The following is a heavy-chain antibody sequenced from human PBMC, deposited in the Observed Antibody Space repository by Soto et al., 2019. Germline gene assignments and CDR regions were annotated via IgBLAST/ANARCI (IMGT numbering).Heavy chain of an antibody. J-gene: IGHJ6*02. V-gene: IGHV1-8*01. D-gene: IGHD3-16*02. Sequence: QVQLVQSGAEVKKPGASVKVSCKASGYTFTSYDINWVRQATGQGLEWMGWMNPNIDNTGYAQKFQGRVTMTRNTSINTAFMELGSLRSEDTAVYFCARAVGSLSRMAVWGQGTTVTVSS. CDR3: ARAVGSLSRMAV. CDR1: GYTFTSYD. CDR2: MNPNIDNT.